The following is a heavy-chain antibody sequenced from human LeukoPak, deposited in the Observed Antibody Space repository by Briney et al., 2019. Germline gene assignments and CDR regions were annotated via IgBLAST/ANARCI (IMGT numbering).Heavy chain of an antibody. Sequence: PSETLSLTCTVSGGSISSGGYYWSWIRHHPGKGLEWIGHIQYSGSTYYNPSLKSRVIISVDTSKNQFSLKLSSVTAADTAVYYCARADYFDYWGQGTLVTVSP. CDR1: GGSISSGGYY. CDR3: ARADYFDY. J-gene: IGHJ4*02. V-gene: IGHV4-31*03. CDR2: IQYSGST.